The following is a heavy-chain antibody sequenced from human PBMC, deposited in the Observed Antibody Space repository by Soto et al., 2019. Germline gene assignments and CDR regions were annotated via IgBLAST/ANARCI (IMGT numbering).Heavy chain of an antibody. CDR1: GSIFSDYW. J-gene: IGHJ4*02. V-gene: IGHV5-10-1*01. CDR2: IDPRDSYT. Sequence: EVQLVQSGAEVKKPGESLRISCKPSGSIFSDYWITWVRQVPGKGLEWMGRIDPRDSYTNYSPSFQGHVTISVDRSISTTYLQWRSLGASDTATYYCARHMRYYGSGSQSVFDYWGQGTLVTVSS. CDR3: ARHMRYYGSGSQSVFDY. D-gene: IGHD3-10*01.